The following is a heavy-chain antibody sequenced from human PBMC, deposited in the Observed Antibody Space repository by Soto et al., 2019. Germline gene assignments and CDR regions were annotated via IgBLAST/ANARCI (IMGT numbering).Heavy chain of an antibody. J-gene: IGHJ4*02. CDR2: ISSDGSNE. V-gene: IGHV3-30*18. CDR3: AKDLGDSSADDGADY. Sequence: QVQLVESGGGVVQPGRSLRLSCAASGFTFSTYDMHWVRQAPGKGLEWVAVISSDGSNEYYADSVKGRFTFSRDNSKNTLYVQMNSLRAEDTAVYYCAKDLGDSSADDGADYWGQGTLVTVSS. CDR1: GFTFSTYD. D-gene: IGHD6-25*01.